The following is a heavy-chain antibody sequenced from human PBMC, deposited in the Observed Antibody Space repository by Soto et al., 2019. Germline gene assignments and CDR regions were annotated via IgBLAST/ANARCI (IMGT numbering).Heavy chain of an antibody. J-gene: IGHJ4*02. D-gene: IGHD5-12*01. CDR2: IYHSGST. CDR1: GGSISSSNW. Sequence: SETLSLTCAVSGGSISSSNWWSCVRQPPGKGLEWIGYIYHSGSTYYNPSLKSRVTISVDRSKNQFSLKLSSVTAADTAVYYCAPGGGLPRYYWGQGTLVTDSS. V-gene: IGHV4-4*02. CDR3: APGGGLPRYY.